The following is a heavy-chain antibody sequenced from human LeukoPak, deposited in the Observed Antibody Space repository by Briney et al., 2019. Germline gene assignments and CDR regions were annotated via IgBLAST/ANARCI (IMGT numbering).Heavy chain of an antibody. Sequence: GGSLRLSCAASGFTFSSYAMSWVRQAPGKGLEWVSAISGSGGSTYYADSVKGRFTISRDNSKNTLYLQMNSLRAEDTAVCYCAKALYYYGSGSYFFSYYFDYWGQGTLVTVSS. V-gene: IGHV3-23*01. CDR1: GFTFSSYA. CDR2: ISGSGGST. CDR3: AKALYYYGSGSYFFSYYFDY. D-gene: IGHD3-10*01. J-gene: IGHJ4*02.